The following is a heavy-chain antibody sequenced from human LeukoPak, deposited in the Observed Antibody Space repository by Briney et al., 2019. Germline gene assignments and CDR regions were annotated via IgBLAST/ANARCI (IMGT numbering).Heavy chain of an antibody. CDR2: ISSSGSTR. CDR1: GFTFRSYE. CDR3: ARTSSGWLYNWFDP. V-gene: IGHV3-48*03. D-gene: IGHD6-19*01. J-gene: IGHJ5*02. Sequence: GGSLRLSCAASGFTFRSYEMNWVRQAPGKGLEWVSYISSSGSTRYYADSVKGRLTISRDNAENSLYLQMSSLRAEDTAVYYCARTSSGWLYNWFDPWGQGTLDTVSS.